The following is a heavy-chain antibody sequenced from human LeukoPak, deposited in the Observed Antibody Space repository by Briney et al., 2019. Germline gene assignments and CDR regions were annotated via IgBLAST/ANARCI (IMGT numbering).Heavy chain of an antibody. CDR3: ARGRTIPPYPEVLPAADNWFDP. CDR1: GGSFSGYY. V-gene: IGHV4-34*01. D-gene: IGHD2-2*01. J-gene: IGHJ5*02. Sequence: SETLSLTCAVYGGSFSGYYWSWIRQPPGKGLEWIGEINHSGSTNYNPSLKSRVTISVDTSKNQFSLKLSSVTAADTAVYYCARGRTIPPYPEVLPAADNWFDPWGQGTLVTVSS. CDR2: INHSGST.